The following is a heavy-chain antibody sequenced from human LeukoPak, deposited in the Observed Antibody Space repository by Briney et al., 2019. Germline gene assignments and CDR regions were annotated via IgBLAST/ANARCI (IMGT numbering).Heavy chain of an antibody. D-gene: IGHD6-13*01. CDR2: ISGSGGST. Sequence: PGGSLRLSCAASGFTFSSYAMSWVRQAPGKGLEWVSAISGSGGSTYYADSVKGRFTISRDNSKNTLYLQMNSLRAEDTAVYYCAKDRRQQLVKGGVRYFDYWGQGTLVTVSS. V-gene: IGHV3-23*01. CDR1: GFTFSSYA. CDR3: AKDRRQQLVKGGVRYFDY. J-gene: IGHJ4*02.